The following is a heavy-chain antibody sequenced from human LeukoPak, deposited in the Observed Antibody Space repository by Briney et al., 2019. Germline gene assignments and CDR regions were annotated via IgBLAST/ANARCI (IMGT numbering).Heavy chain of an antibody. D-gene: IGHD6-13*01. CDR2: ISSSGSTI. V-gene: IGHV3-48*03. Sequence: GGSLRLSCAASGFTFSSYEMNWVRQAPGKGREGGSYISSSGSTIYYADSVKGRFTISRDNAKNSLYLQMNSLRAEDTAVYYCAREAAAGTISSVDAFDIWGQGTMVTVSS. CDR1: GFTFSSYE. CDR3: AREAAAGTISSVDAFDI. J-gene: IGHJ3*02.